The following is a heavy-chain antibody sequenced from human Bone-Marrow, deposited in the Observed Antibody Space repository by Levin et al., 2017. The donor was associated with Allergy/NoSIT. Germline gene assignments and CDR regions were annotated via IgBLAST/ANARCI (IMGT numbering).Heavy chain of an antibody. CDR2: ISWNSDKA. CDR1: GFNFDDYA. J-gene: IGHJ4*02. Sequence: GGSLRLSCGASGFNFDDYAMHWVRQAPGKGLEWVSGISWNSDKAGYADSVEGRLTICRDNAKNSLYLQMDSLGVEESALYCCAKDGESTVTRSYYLHYWGQGTLVTVSS. CDR3: AKDGESTVTRSYYLHY. D-gene: IGHD4-17*01. V-gene: IGHV3-9*01.